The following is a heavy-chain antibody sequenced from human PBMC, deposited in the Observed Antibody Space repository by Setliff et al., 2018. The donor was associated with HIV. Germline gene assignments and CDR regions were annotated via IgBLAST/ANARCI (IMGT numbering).Heavy chain of an antibody. CDR2: ITKDGGET. CDR3: ARDRSYYDPTAYYYWSYAVDA. D-gene: IGHD3-10*01. V-gene: IGHV3-21*05. J-gene: IGHJ6*02. Sequence: GESLKISCAASGFTFSTYSMNWVRQAPGKGLEWISYITKDGGETHFSDSVKGRFTISRDNAMNSLYLQMSSLRVEDTAVYYCARDRSYYDPTAYYYWSYAVDAWGQGTTVTVSS. CDR1: GFTFSTYS.